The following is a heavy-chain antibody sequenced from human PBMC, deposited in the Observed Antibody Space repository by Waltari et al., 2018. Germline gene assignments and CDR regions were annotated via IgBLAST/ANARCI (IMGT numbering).Heavy chain of an antibody. CDR1: GFTFSSYS. Sequence: EVQLVESGGGLVRPGGSLRRSCAASGFTFSSYSLHWVRQAPGKGLEWVSSISSSSSYIYYADSVKGRFTISRDNAKNSLYLQMNSLRAEDTAVYYCARAPVWSGRTFDYWGQGTLVTVSS. D-gene: IGHD3-3*01. CDR3: ARAPVWSGRTFDY. J-gene: IGHJ4*02. V-gene: IGHV3-21*01. CDR2: ISSSSSYI.